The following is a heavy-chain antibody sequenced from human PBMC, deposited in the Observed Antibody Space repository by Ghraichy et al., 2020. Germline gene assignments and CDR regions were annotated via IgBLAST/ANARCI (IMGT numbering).Heavy chain of an antibody. J-gene: IGHJ4*02. CDR1: GGPISESY. Sequence: SETLSLTCTVSGGPISESYWSWIRQPPGKGLEWIGYIFHSGSTNYNLSLKSRVTISLDTSKNQFSVKLRSVTAADTAVYFCARVKETTFDSWGQGTLVTVSS. CDR2: IFHSGST. V-gene: IGHV4-59*01. CDR3: ARVKETTFDS. D-gene: IGHD1-1*01.